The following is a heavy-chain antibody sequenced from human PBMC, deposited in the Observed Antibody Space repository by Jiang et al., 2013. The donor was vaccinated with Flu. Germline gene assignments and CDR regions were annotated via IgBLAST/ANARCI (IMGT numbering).Heavy chain of an antibody. CDR3: ARDRGAFGDYVDRYFDL. Sequence: SGLVKPSQTLSLTCTVSGASISSGGYSWSWIRQPPGKGLEWIGYMYHGGSTYYSPSLKSRVTMSVDRSKNQFSLKLTSVTAADTAVYYCARDRGAFGDYVDRYFDLWGRGTLVTVSS. J-gene: IGHJ2*01. CDR2: MYHGGST. D-gene: IGHD4-17*01. V-gene: IGHV4-30-2*01. CDR1: GASISSGGYS.